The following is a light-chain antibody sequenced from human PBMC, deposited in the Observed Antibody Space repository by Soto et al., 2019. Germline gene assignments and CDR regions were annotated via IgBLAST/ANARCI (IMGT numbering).Light chain of an antibody. Sequence: QSVLAQPASVSGSPGQSITISCTGTRSDVGSYNLVSWYQQYPGKAPKLMIYEGSKRPSGVSNRFSGSKSGNTASLKISGPHAEDDAHYSCRSYAGSRTFGVFGTRTKVTV. CDR3: RSYAGSRTFGV. CDR1: RSDVGSYNL. V-gene: IGLV2-23*03. CDR2: EGS. J-gene: IGLJ1*01.